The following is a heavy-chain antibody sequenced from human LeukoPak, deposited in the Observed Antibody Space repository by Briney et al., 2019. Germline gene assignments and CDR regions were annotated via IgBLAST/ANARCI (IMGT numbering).Heavy chain of an antibody. V-gene: IGHV3-30*18. Sequence: GRSLRLSCAASGFTFSSYGMHWVRQAPGKGLEWVAVISYDGSNKYYADSVKGRFTISRDNSKNTLYLQMNSLRAEDTAVYYCAKDSSSGWSTVDYWGQGTLVTVSS. CDR2: ISYDGSNK. D-gene: IGHD6-19*01. J-gene: IGHJ4*02. CDR3: AKDSSSGWSTVDY. CDR1: GFTFSSYG.